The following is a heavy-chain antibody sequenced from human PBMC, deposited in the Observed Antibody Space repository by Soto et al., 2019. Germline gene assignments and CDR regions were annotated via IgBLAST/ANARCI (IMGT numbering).Heavy chain of an antibody. CDR3: ARGGGSHAHPPDY. CDR1: GFTFSNYW. D-gene: IGHD1-26*01. V-gene: IGHV3-74*01. CDR2: ISYDESTT. J-gene: IGHJ4*02. Sequence: EVQQVESGGGLVQPGGPLRLSCAASGFTFSNYWMHWIRQAPGKGLVWVSRISYDESTTSYADSVKGRFTISRDNAKNSLCLQMNSLRAEDTAVYYCARGGGSHAHPPDYWGQGTLVTVSS.